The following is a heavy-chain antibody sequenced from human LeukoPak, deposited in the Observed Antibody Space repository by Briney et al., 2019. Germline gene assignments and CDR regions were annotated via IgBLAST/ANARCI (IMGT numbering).Heavy chain of an antibody. D-gene: IGHD1-26*01. CDR2: MNPNSGST. CDR3: ATGDGSGSLYFDY. V-gene: IGHV1-8*01. Sequence: RASVKVSCKASGYIFTSNDINWVRQATGQGPEWMGWMNPNSGSTGYAQKFQGRVTLTRNTSISTAYMELSSLRSEDTAVYYCATGDGSGSLYFDYWGQGTLVTVSS. J-gene: IGHJ4*02. CDR1: GYIFTSND.